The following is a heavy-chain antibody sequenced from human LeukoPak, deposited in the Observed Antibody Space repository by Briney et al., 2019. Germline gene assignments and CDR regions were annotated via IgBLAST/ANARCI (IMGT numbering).Heavy chain of an antibody. V-gene: IGHV3-48*01. CDR2: ISSSSSTI. J-gene: IGHJ4*02. CDR3: AREYCSSTSCLYDY. CDR1: GFTFSSYS. D-gene: IGHD2-2*01. Sequence: PGGSLRLSCAASGFTFSSYSMNWVRQAPGKGPEWVSYISSSSSTIYYADSVKGRFTISRDKAKNSLYLQMNSLRAEDTAVYYCAREYCSSTSCLYDYWGQGTLVTVSS.